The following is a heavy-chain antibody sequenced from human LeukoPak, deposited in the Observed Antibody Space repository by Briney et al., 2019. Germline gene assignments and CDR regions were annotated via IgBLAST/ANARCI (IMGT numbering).Heavy chain of an antibody. CDR2: ISSSGSTI. D-gene: IGHD6-6*01. Sequence: PGGSLRLSCAASGFTFSDYYMSWIRQAPGKGLEWVSYISSSGSTIYYADSVKGRFTISRDNAKNSLYLQMNSLRAEDTAVYYCARDPPYSSSSWNYGMDVWGQGTTVTVSS. CDR1: GFTFSDYY. V-gene: IGHV3-11*01. J-gene: IGHJ6*02. CDR3: ARDPPYSSSSWNYGMDV.